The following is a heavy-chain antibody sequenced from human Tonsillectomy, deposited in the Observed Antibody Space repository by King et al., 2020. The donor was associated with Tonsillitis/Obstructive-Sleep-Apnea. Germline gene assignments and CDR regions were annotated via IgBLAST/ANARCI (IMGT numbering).Heavy chain of an antibody. Sequence: SGAEVKKPGASVKVSCKASGSTFTSYTMHWVRQAPGQRLEWMGWINAGNGNAKYSQKFQGRVTITRDTSASTAYMELSSLRSEDTAVYYCARSTVTSDVFNIWGQGTMVTVSS. CDR2: INAGNGNA. D-gene: IGHD4-17*01. CDR1: GSTFTSYT. CDR3: ARSTVTSDVFNI. J-gene: IGHJ3*02. V-gene: IGHV1-3*01.